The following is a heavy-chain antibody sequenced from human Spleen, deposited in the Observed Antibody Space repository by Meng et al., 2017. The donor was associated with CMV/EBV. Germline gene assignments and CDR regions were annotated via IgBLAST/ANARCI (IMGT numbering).Heavy chain of an antibody. Sequence: ASVKVSCKASGYTFTDYYMHWVRQAPGQGLEWMGWINPNSGGTNYAQKFQGRVTMTRDTSISTAYMELSRLRSEDTAVYYCARVWNLYNWNYGGGWFDPWGQGTLVTVSS. J-gene: IGHJ5*02. CDR3: ARVWNLYNWNYGGGWFDP. CDR2: INPNSGGT. V-gene: IGHV1-2*02. CDR1: GYTFTDYY. D-gene: IGHD1-7*01.